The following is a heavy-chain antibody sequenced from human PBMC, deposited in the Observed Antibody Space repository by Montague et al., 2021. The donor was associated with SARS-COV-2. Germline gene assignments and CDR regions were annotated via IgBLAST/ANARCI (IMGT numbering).Heavy chain of an antibody. CDR3: ARPSMVRRNYYYYGIDV. CDR2: IYHSGST. V-gene: IGHV4-59*01. J-gene: IGHJ6*02. CDR1: GGSISSFY. Sequence: SETLSLTCIVSGGSISSFYWSWIRQPPGKGLEWIGYIYHSGSTHYSPSLKSRVTISLDTSKNQFSLTLNSVTAADTAVYYCARPSMVRRNYYYYGIDVWGPGTTVTVSS. D-gene: IGHD2-21*01.